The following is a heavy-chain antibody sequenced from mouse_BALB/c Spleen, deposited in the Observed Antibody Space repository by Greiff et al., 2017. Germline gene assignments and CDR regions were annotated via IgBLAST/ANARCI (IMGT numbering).Heavy chain of an antibody. CDR2: IWAGGST. D-gene: IGHD1-1*01. V-gene: IGHV2-9*02. Sequence: VMLVESGPGLVAPSQSLSITCTVSGFSLTSYGVHWVRQPPGKGLEWLGVIWAGGSTNYNSALMSRLSISKDNSKSQVFLKMNSLQTDDTAMYYCAREGITTVVADYWGQGTTLTLSS. J-gene: IGHJ2*01. CDR1: GFSLTSYG. CDR3: AREGITTVVADY.